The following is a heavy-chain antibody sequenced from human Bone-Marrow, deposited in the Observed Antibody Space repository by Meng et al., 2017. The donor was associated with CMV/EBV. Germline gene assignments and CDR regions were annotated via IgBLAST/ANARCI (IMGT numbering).Heavy chain of an antibody. J-gene: IGHJ4*02. Sequence: FTSYWIGWVRQMPGKGLEWMGIIYPGDSDTRYSPSFQGQVTISADKSISTAYLQWSSLKASDTAMCYCARHLMSGDIVVVPAAGVDYWGQGTLVTVSS. CDR1: FTSYW. V-gene: IGHV5-51*01. D-gene: IGHD2-2*01. CDR2: IYPGDSDT. CDR3: ARHLMSGDIVVVPAAGVDY.